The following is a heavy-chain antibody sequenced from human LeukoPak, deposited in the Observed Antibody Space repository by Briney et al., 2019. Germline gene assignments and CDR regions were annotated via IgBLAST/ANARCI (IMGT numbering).Heavy chain of an antibody. CDR1: GGSISSSSYY. Sequence: SETLSLTCTVSGGSISSSSYYWGWIRQPPGKGLEWIGSIYYSGSTYYNPSLKSRVTISVDTPKNQFSLKLSSVTAADTAVYYCARRGAVAGTVWFDPWGQGTLVTVSS. CDR3: ARRGAVAGTVWFDP. CDR2: IYYSGST. V-gene: IGHV4-39*01. D-gene: IGHD6-19*01. J-gene: IGHJ5*02.